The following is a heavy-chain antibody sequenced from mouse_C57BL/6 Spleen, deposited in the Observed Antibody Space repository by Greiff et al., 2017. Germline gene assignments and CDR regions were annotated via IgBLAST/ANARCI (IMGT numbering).Heavy chain of an antibody. CDR3: AREIYYGSSFFDY. V-gene: IGHV1-19*01. CDR2: INPYNGGT. J-gene: IGHJ2*01. Sequence: VQLKQSGPVLVKPGASVKMSCKASGYTFTDYYMNWVKQSHGKSLEWIGVINPYNGGTSYNQKFKGKATLTVDKSSSTAYMELNSLTSEYSAVYYCAREIYYGSSFFDYWGQGTTLTLSS. CDR1: GYTFTDYY. D-gene: IGHD1-1*01.